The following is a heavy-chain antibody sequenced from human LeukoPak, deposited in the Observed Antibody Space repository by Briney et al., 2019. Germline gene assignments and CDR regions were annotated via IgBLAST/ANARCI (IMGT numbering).Heavy chain of an antibody. J-gene: IGHJ6*03. Sequence: GGSLRLSCAASGFTFSSYAMHWVRQAPGKGLEWVALISFDGSDKYYADSVKGRCTISRDNSKNTLYLQMNSLRAEDTAVYYCARDHAFSYYYYYMDVWGKGTTVTVSS. CDR1: GFTFSSYA. V-gene: IGHV3-30*04. CDR3: ARDHAFSYYYYYMDV. CDR2: ISFDGSDK. D-gene: IGHD3-3*01.